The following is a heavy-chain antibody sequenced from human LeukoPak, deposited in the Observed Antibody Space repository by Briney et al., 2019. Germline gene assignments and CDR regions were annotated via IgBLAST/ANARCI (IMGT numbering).Heavy chain of an antibody. CDR2: ISGSGGST. CDR3: AKDPYSSSWYSSVDY. CDR1: GFTFSSYS. D-gene: IGHD6-13*01. Sequence: GGSLRLSCAASGFTFSSYSMSWVRQAPGKGLEWVSAISGSGGSTYYADSVKGRFTISRDNSKNTLYLQMNSLRAEDTAVYYCAKDPYSSSWYSSVDYWGQETLVTVSS. J-gene: IGHJ4*02. V-gene: IGHV3-23*01.